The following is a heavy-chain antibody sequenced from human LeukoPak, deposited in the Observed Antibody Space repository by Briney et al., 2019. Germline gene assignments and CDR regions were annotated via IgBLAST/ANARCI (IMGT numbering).Heavy chain of an antibody. V-gene: IGHV1-2*06. CDR3: ARSGIRVVGATNFDY. CDR1: GYTFTGYY. D-gene: IGHD1-26*01. J-gene: IGHJ4*02. CDR2: INPNSGGT. Sequence: SVKVSCKASGYTFTGYYMHWVRQAPGQGLEWMGRINPNSGGTNYAQKFQGRVTMTRDTSISTAYMELSRLRSDGTAVYYCARSGIRVVGATNFDYWGQGTLVTVSS.